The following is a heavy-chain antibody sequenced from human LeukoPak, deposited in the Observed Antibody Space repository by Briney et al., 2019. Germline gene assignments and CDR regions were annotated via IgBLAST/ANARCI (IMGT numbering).Heavy chain of an antibody. Sequence: GGSLRLSCAASGLTVTDNYMSWVRQAPGKGLGWVAVIYAGGSTYYADSVRGRFTLSRDKSKNTVYLQMNSLRVEDTAVYYCARDREMASREVAFDIWGQGTAVTVFS. J-gene: IGHJ3*02. CDR1: GLTVTDNY. CDR2: IYAGGST. V-gene: IGHV3-66*01. D-gene: IGHD5-24*01. CDR3: ARDREMASREVAFDI.